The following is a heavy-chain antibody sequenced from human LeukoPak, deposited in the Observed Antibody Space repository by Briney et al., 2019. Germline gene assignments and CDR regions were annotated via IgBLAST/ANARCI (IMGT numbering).Heavy chain of an antibody. Sequence: ASVKVSCKASGYTFTSYDINWVRQATGQGLEWMGWMNPNSGNTAYAQKFQGRVTMTRDTSINTAYIELSSLRSEDTAVYFCAKTGSWTANWFDPWGQGTLVTVSS. V-gene: IGHV1-8*02. CDR2: MNPNSGNT. J-gene: IGHJ5*02. CDR3: AKTGSWTANWFDP. CDR1: GYTFTSYD. D-gene: IGHD6-13*01.